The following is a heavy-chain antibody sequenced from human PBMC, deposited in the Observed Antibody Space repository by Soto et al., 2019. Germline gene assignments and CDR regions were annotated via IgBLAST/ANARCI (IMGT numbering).Heavy chain of an antibody. Sequence: GRSLRLSCAASGFTVSSNYMSWVRQAPGKGLEWVSVIYSGGSTYYADSVKGRFTISRDNSKNTLYLQMNSLGAEDTAVYYCARGYRRYCSGGSCYNDYWGQGTLVTVSS. CDR1: GFTVSSNY. V-gene: IGHV3-66*01. J-gene: IGHJ4*02. CDR2: IYSGGST. D-gene: IGHD2-15*01. CDR3: ARGYRRYCSGGSCYNDY.